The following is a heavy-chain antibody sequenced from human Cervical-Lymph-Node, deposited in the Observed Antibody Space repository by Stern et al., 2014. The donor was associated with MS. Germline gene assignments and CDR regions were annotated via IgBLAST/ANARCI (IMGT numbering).Heavy chain of an antibody. J-gene: IGHJ6*02. CDR2: TSATNDDT. CDR1: GYTFTSYG. D-gene: IGHD3-3*01. V-gene: IGHV1-18*01. Sequence: VQLEESGAEVKKPGASVKVSCQASGYTFTSYGISWLRQAPGQGLEWMGWTSATNDDTRYAQKLQGRATMTTDTSTNTAYMELRSLRSDDTAVYYCARDWSAQQSVISDVWGQGTTVTVSS. CDR3: ARDWSAQQSVISDV.